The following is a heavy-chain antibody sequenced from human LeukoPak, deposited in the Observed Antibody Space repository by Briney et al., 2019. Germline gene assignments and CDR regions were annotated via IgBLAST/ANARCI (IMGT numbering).Heavy chain of an antibody. V-gene: IGHV1-8*01. J-gene: IGHJ4*02. CDR3: ARGLGNDGIFDY. D-gene: IGHD1-1*01. Sequence: ASVKVSCKASGYTFTSYDINWVRQATGQGLEWMGWMDPNSGNTGYAQKFQGRVTMTRNTSISTAYMELSSLRSEDTAVYYCARGLGNDGIFDYWGQGTLVTVSS. CDR2: MDPNSGNT. CDR1: GYTFTSYD.